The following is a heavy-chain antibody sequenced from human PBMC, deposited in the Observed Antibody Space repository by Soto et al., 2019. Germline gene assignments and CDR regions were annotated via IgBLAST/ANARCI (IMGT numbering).Heavy chain of an antibody. V-gene: IGHV3-64*01. CDR3: ARIGGGFDY. CDR2: ISNTGGGT. D-gene: IGHD3-16*01. J-gene: IGHJ4*02. Sequence: EVQLVESGGGLVQPGGSLRLSCVASGFTFSKFAMHWVRQAPGKGLEYVSAISNTGGGTYYANSVKGRFTISRDNSKNTLYLQMGSLRPGDMAVYYCARIGGGFDYWGQGTLVTVSS. CDR1: GFTFSKFA.